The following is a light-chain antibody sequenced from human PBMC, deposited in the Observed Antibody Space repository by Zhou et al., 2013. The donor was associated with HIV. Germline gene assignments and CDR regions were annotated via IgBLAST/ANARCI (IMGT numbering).Light chain of an antibody. Sequence: EIVLTQSPDTLSLSPGETATLSCRATQSVSSNSLAWYQQRPGQAPRLLIYGASNRATGIPDRFRGSGSGTDFTLTINRLEPEDFAMYYCQQYGLSPRTFGQGTKVEIK. CDR2: GAS. V-gene: IGKV3-20*01. CDR1: QSVSSNS. J-gene: IGKJ1*01. CDR3: QQYGLSPRT.